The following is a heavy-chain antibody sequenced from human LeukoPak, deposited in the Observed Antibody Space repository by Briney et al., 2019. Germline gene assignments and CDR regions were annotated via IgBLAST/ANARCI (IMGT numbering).Heavy chain of an antibody. CDR3: ARDAGGPFGNYVNYFDY. V-gene: IGHV3-33*01. CDR2: IWYDGTNI. J-gene: IGHJ4*02. Sequence: GGSLRLSCAASGLILSSYGIHWVRQAPGKGLEWVAVIWYDGTNIYYGDSVKGRFSISRDNSKNTVYLQMDSLRAEDTAVYYCARDAGGPFGNYVNYFDYWGQGTLVTVSS. CDR1: GLILSSYG. D-gene: IGHD4-11*01.